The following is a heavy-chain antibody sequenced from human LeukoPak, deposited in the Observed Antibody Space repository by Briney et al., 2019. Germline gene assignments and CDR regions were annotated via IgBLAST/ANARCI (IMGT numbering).Heavy chain of an antibody. CDR2: IYPGDSDT. D-gene: IGHD3-16*01. CDR3: ARQGGGGLAYFDY. J-gene: IGHJ4*02. Sequence: GESLKISCKGSGFIFNTYWIVWVRQMPGKGLEWMGNIYPGDSDTTYSPSFQGQVTFSADKSINTAYLQWSSLKASDTAIYYCARQGGGGLAYFDYWGQGTLVTVSS. CDR1: GFIFNTYW. V-gene: IGHV5-51*01.